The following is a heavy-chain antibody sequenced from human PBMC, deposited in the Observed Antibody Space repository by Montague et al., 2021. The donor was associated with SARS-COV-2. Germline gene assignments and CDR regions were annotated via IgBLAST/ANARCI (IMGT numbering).Heavy chain of an antibody. V-gene: IGHV4-59*01. CDR3: ARAGGGSSYNYYGLDV. CDR1: GGSINSFY. J-gene: IGHJ6*02. CDR2: VYYAGGT. D-gene: IGHD2-15*01. Sequence: SETLSLTCSISGGSINSFYWNWIQQSPGKGLEWIGYVYYAGGTNYNPSLKSRATISVDTSKNQFSLTVGSVTAADTAVYYCARAGGGSSYNYYGLDVWGQGTTVTVSS.